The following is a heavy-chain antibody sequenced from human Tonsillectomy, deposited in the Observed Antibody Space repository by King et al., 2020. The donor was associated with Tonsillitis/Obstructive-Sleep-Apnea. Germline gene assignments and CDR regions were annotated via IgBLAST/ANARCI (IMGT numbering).Heavy chain of an antibody. CDR3: ARATEKRYWDSCYYYGMDY. CDR1: GYTFSNYG. CDR2: ISAYNGNT. D-gene: IGHD3-22*01. V-gene: IGHV1-18*01. J-gene: IGHJ4*02. Sequence: VQLVESGAEVKKPGASVKVSCKASGYTFSNYGISWVRQAPGQGLEWMGWISAYNGNTNSAQKFQGRFTMTTDTSTSTAFMELRSLRSDDTAVYYYARATEKRYWDSCYYYGMDYWGQGTLVTVSS.